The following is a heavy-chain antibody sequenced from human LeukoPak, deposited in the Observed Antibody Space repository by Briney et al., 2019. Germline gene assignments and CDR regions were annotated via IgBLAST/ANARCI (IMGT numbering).Heavy chain of an antibody. V-gene: IGHV1-69*05. CDR1: GGTFSSYA. D-gene: IGHD5-24*01. CDR3: ARDTWEMATGRIEYFDY. J-gene: IGHJ4*02. Sequence: ASVKVSCKASGGTFSSYAISWVRQAPGQGLEWMGRIIPIFGTANYAQKFQGRVTITTDESTSTAYMELSSLRSEDTAMYYCARDTWEMATGRIEYFDYWGQGTLVTVSS. CDR2: IIPIFGTA.